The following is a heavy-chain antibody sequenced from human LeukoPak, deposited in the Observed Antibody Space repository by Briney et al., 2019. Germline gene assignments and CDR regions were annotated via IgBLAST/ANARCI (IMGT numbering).Heavy chain of an antibody. J-gene: IGHJ6*03. CDR1: GGTFSSYA. Sequence: SVKVSCKASGGTFSSYAISWVRQAPGQGLEWMGRIIPILGIANYAQKFQGRVTITADKSTSTAYMELSSLRSEDTAVYYCARVTWSSSGNNYYYYMDVWGKGTTVTVSS. V-gene: IGHV1-69*04. CDR2: IIPILGIA. D-gene: IGHD6-6*01. CDR3: ARVTWSSSGNNYYYYMDV.